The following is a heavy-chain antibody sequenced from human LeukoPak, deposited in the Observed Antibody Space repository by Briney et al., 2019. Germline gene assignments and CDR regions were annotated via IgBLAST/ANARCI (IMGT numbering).Heavy chain of an antibody. CDR2: IHDNGRT. V-gene: IGHV4-59*01. Sequence: SETLSLTCTVSGGPISGFLWSWIRPPPGKGVEWVGYIHDNGRTTYSPSLRSRVPISIDTSKSQFSLKLNSRTTTDTAGYYCARGGVYSGFCWVQGALVGVPS. J-gene: IGHJ4*02. CDR3: ARGGVYSGFC. CDR1: GGPISGFL. D-gene: IGHD5-12*01.